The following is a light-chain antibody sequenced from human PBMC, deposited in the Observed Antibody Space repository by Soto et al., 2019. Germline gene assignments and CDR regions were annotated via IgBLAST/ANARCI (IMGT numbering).Light chain of an antibody. CDR3: QQYSECPLS. Sequence: EIVMTQSPATLSVSPGERATLSCRASQSVSSNLAWYQQKPGQAPRLLIYGASTRATGVPARFSGSGSGTDFTLTISSLQSEYFAVYYCQQYSECPLSFGGGTKVEIK. CDR1: QSVSSN. CDR2: GAS. V-gene: IGKV3-15*01. J-gene: IGKJ4*01.